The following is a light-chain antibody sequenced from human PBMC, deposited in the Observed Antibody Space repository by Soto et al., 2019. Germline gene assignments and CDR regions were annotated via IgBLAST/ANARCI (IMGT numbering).Light chain of an antibody. CDR1: SSDVGAFDY. CDR2: DVT. J-gene: IGLJ1*01. Sequence: QSGLTQPPSASASAGQSVTVSCTGPSSDVGAFDYVSWYQQYPGEAPKLLVYDVTKRPSGVPDRFPRYKSGNTASLTVSGLQAEDEADFYCSSYAGNNIGGFGTGTKGTGL. CDR3: SSYAGNNIGG. V-gene: IGLV2-8*01.